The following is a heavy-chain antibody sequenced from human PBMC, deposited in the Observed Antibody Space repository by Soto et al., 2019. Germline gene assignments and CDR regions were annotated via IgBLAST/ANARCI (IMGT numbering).Heavy chain of an antibody. J-gene: IGHJ4*02. V-gene: IGHV4-59*01. CDR3: AKEGEYSYGYFDY. CDR2: IYGSGTT. CDR1: GGSINYKY. D-gene: IGHD5-18*01. Sequence: PSETLSLTCTVSGGSINYKYWSWIRQPPGKGLEWIGYIYGSGTTNYNPSLKSRVTISVETSKNQFSLKLSSVTAADTAVYYCAKEGEYSYGYFDYWGQGTLVTVSS.